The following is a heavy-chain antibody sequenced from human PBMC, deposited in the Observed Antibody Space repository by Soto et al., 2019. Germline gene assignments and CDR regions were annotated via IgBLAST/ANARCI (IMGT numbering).Heavy chain of an antibody. CDR1: GFIFNNYA. CDR2: VTASGGGT. Sequence: LRLSCAASGFIFNNYAMTWVRQAPGKGLEWVSTVTASGGGTFYANSVKGRFTISRDNSRNTLHLQMSSLRVEDTALYYCAKALVPALTAKFGYWGQGTLVTVSS. J-gene: IGHJ4*02. V-gene: IGHV3-23*01. CDR3: AKALVPALTAKFGY. D-gene: IGHD5-18*01.